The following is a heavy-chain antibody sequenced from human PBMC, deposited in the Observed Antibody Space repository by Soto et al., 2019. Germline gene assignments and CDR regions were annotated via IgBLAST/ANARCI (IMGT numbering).Heavy chain of an antibody. V-gene: IGHV4-30-2*01. CDR2: IFHGGST. D-gene: IGHD2-2*01. Sequence: SETLSLTCALSGAPITWGDYSWNWIRQPPGKGLEWIGYIFHGGSTYYNPSLRSRVTISVDRSRTQFSLKMSSVTAADTAVYYCARGRVVVPAAVMFNCLDPWGQGALVTVSS. CDR3: ARGRVVVPAAVMFNCLDP. J-gene: IGHJ5*02. CDR1: GAPITWGDYS.